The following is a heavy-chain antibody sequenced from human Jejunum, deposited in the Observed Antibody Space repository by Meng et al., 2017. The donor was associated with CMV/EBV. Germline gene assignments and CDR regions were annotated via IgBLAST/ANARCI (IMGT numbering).Heavy chain of an antibody. V-gene: IGHV1-2*02. CDR2: IDNDSGDT. Sequence: CKASGYTFSDYYIYWLRQAPGQGLQWIGWIDNDSGDTKYAQKFQGRATMTRDTSISTDYMEVSRLTSDDTAVYYCARDLGADNYHPWGQGTLVTVSS. CDR1: GYTFSDYY. J-gene: IGHJ5*02. CDR3: ARDLGADNYHP. D-gene: IGHD4-11*01.